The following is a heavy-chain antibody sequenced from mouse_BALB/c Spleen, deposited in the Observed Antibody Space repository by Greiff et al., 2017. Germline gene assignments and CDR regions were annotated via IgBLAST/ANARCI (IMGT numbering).Heavy chain of an antibody. D-gene: IGHD1-1*01. J-gene: IGHJ4*01. CDR3: ARVGSIYAMDY. CDR1: GFTFTDYY. V-gene: IGHV7-3*02. Sequence: EVKLQESGGGLVQPGGSLRLSCATSGFTFTDYYMSWVRQPPGKALEWLGFIRNKANGYTTEYSASVKGRFTISRDNSQSILYLQMNTLRAEDSATYYCARVGSIYAMDYWGQGTSVTVSS. CDR2: IRNKANGYTT.